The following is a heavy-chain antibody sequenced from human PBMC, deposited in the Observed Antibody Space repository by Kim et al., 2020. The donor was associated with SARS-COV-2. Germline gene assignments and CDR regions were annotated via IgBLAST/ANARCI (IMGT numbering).Heavy chain of an antibody. CDR2: IIPIFGTA. D-gene: IGHD1-20*01. V-gene: IGHV1-69*13. J-gene: IGHJ6*02. Sequence: SVKVSCKASGGTFSSYSISWVRQAPGQGLEWMGGIIPIFGTANYAQKFQGRVTITADESTSTAYMELSSLRSEDTAVYYCARESNWNPDYYYYGMDVWGQGTTVTVSS. CDR3: ARESNWNPDYYYYGMDV. CDR1: GGTFSSYS.